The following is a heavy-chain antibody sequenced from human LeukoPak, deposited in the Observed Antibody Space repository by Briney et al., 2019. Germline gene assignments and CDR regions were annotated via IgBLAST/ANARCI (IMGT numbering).Heavy chain of an antibody. J-gene: IGHJ4*02. CDR1: GGSISSYY. V-gene: IGHV4-4*07. D-gene: IGHD6-19*01. Sequence: SETLSLTCTVSGGSISSYYWSWIRQPAGKGLEWIGRIYTSGSTNYNPSLKSRVTMSVDTSKNQFSLKLSSVTAADTAVYHCARGGAVAGYYYFDYWGQGTLVTVSS. CDR2: IYTSGST. CDR3: ARGGAVAGYYYFDY.